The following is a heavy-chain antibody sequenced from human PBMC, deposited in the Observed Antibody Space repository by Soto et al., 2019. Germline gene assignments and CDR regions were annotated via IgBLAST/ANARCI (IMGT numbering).Heavy chain of an antibody. CDR1: GCTFSSYA. CDR3: AKGLDIVVVVAPTYDY. Sequence: PGGSLRLSCAASGCTFSSYASSWVRQAPGKGLEWVSAISGSGGSTYYADSVKGRFTISRDNSKNTLYLQMNSLRAEDTAVYYCAKGLDIVVVVAPTYDYWGQGTLVTVSS. V-gene: IGHV3-23*01. J-gene: IGHJ4*02. D-gene: IGHD2-15*01. CDR2: ISGSGGST.